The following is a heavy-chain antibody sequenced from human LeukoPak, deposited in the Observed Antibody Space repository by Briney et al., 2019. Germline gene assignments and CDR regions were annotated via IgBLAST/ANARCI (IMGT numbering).Heavy chain of an antibody. D-gene: IGHD2-2*01. CDR3: ARSDCSSTSCPHAGYYYYMDV. J-gene: IGHJ6*03. V-gene: IGHV4-39*01. CDR2: IYYSGST. Sequence: SETLSLTCTVSGGSISSSSYYWGCIRQPPGKGLEWIGGIYYSGSTYYNPSLKSRVTISVDTSKNQFSLNLAPAPPPATPVYYCARSDCSSTSCPHAGYYYYMDVWGKGNTVTVPS. CDR1: GGSISSSSYY.